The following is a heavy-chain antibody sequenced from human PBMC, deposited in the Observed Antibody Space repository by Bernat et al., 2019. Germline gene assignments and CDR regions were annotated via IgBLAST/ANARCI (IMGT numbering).Heavy chain of an antibody. CDR3: ARDTHDSSGYYAPGAS. CDR2: IYSGGST. V-gene: IGHV3-66*01. CDR1: GFTVSSNY. J-gene: IGHJ5*02. Sequence: EVQLVESGGGLVQPGGSLRLSFAASGFTVSSNYMSWVRQAPGKGLEWVSVIYSGGSTYYADSVKGRFTISRDNSKNTLYLQMNSLRAEDTAVYYCARDTHDSSGYYAPGASWGQGTLVTVSS. D-gene: IGHD3-22*01.